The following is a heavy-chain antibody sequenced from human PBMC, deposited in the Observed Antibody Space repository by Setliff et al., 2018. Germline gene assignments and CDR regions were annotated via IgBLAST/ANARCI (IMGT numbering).Heavy chain of an antibody. V-gene: IGHV3-7*04. J-gene: IGHJ3*02. Sequence: HPGGSLRLSCAASGSIFSSSQMSWVRQAPGKGLEWVAMIMTDGSGKYYVDSVEGRFAVSRDNAKNSLFLQMDSLTVEDTAVYYCGRAGKPYAIDIWGQGTMVTVSS. CDR3: GRAGKPYAIDI. CDR1: GSIFSSSQ. CDR2: IMTDGSGK.